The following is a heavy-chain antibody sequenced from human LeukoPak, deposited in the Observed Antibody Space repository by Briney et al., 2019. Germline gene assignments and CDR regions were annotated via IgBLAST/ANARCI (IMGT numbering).Heavy chain of an antibody. J-gene: IGHJ4*02. CDR1: GFTFSSYS. V-gene: IGHV3-48*01. D-gene: IGHD3-9*01. CDR3: ARDAGWLPGEVNYFDY. Sequence: GGSLRLSCAASGFTFSSYSMNWVRQAPGKGLEWVSYISSSSSTIYYADSVKGRFTISRDNAKNSLYLQMNSLRAEDTAVYYCARDAGWLPGEVNYFDYWGQGTLVTVSS. CDR2: ISSSSSTI.